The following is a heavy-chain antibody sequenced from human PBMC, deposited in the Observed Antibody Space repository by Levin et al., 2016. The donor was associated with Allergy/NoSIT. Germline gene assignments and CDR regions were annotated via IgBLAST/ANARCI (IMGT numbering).Heavy chain of an antibody. Sequence: GSLRLSCTVSGGSISSYYWSWIRQPAGKGLEWIGRIYTSGTTKYNPSLKSRVTISVDTSKNQFSLKLNSVTAADTAVYYCARHLRYGGVDHWGQGTLVTVSS. CDR3: ARHLRYGGVDH. CDR1: GGSISSYY. D-gene: IGHD4-23*01. J-gene: IGHJ4*02. CDR2: IYTSGTT. V-gene: IGHV4-4*07.